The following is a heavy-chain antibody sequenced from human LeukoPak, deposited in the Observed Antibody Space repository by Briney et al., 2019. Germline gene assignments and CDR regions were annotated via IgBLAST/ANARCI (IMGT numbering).Heavy chain of an antibody. Sequence: RASVKVSCKASGYTFTGYYIHWVRQAPGQGLEWMGWINPNSGGTNYAQNFQGRVTMTSDTSTSTAYMELSRLRSDDTAVYYCASTSRQYCSSTGCYGTYYYYDMDVWGKGTTVTVSS. J-gene: IGHJ6*03. CDR3: ASTSRQYCSSTGCYGTYYYYDMDV. D-gene: IGHD2-2*01. CDR1: GYTFTGYY. V-gene: IGHV1-2*02. CDR2: INPNSGGT.